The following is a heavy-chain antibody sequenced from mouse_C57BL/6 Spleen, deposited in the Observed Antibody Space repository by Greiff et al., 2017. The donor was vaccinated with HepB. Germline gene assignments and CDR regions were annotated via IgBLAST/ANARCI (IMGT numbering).Heavy chain of an antibody. J-gene: IGHJ3*01. CDR1: GYAFSSSW. V-gene: IGHV1-82*01. CDR3: ARGGYYYGSSGAY. D-gene: IGHD1-1*01. CDR2: IYPGDGDT. Sequence: QVQLQQSGPELVKPGASVKISCKASGYAFSSSWMNWVKQRPGKGLEWIGRIYPGDGDTNYNGKFKGKATLTADKSSSTAYMQLSSLTSEDSAVYFCARGGYYYGSSGAYWGQGTLVTVSA.